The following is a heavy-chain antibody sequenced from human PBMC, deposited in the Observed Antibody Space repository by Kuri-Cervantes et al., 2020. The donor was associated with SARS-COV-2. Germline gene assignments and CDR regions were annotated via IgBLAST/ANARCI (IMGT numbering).Heavy chain of an antibody. D-gene: IGHD5-12*01. CDR2: ISGSGGST. Sequence: GGSLRLSCAVSGFIFSSYSMSWVRQAPGKGLEWVSAISGSGGSTYYADSVKGRFTISRDNSKNTLYLQMNSLRAEDTAVYYCAKVAGLRLIYYYYYMDVWGKGTTVTVSS. V-gene: IGHV3-23*01. CDR1: GFIFSSYS. CDR3: AKVAGLRLIYYYYYMDV. J-gene: IGHJ6*03.